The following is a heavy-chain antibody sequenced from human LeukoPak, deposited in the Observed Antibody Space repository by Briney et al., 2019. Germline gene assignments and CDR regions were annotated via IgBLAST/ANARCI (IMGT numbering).Heavy chain of an antibody. V-gene: IGHV4-30-2*01. J-gene: IGHJ4*02. CDR3: ARYYYDSSGWDYFDY. CDR2: IYHSGGT. D-gene: IGHD3-22*01. Sequence: SQTLSLTCAVSGGSISSGGYSWSWIRQPPGKGLEWIGYIYHSGGTYYNPSLKSRVTISVDRSKNQFSLKLSSVTAADTAVYYCARYYYDSSGWDYFDYWGQGTLVTVSS. CDR1: GGSISSGGYS.